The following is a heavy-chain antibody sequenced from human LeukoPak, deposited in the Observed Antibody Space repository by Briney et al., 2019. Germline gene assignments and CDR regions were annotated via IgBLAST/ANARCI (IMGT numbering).Heavy chain of an antibody. CDR3: ARDRGIAEADSFDP. J-gene: IGHJ5*02. CDR1: GYXYTTDG. V-gene: IGHV1-18*01. D-gene: IGHD6-13*01. Sequence: ASVKVSCKASGYXYTTDGISWVRQAPGQGLGWMGWIDTYSGKTNYAQKFQGRVTMTSDTSTSTAYMELRSLRSDDTAVYYCARDRGIAEADSFDPWGQGTLVTVSS. CDR2: IDTYSGKT.